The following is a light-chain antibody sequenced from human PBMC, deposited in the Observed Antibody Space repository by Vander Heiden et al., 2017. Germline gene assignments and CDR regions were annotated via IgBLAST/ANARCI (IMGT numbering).Light chain of an antibody. Sequence: EIVMTQSPATLSVSTGERATLSCRASQSIKTDLAWYQQKPGQAPRLVMFAASNRATGISDRFSGSGSGAEFTLTIDSLQSEDFAVYYCQQYKMWPLTFGGGTKVDIK. CDR3: QQYKMWPLT. CDR1: QSIKTD. CDR2: AAS. J-gene: IGKJ4*01. V-gene: IGKV3D-15*01.